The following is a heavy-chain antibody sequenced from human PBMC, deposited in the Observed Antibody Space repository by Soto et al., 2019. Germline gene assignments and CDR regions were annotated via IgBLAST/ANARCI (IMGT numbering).Heavy chain of an antibody. J-gene: IGHJ4*02. V-gene: IGHV4-39*01. CDR1: GGSISSSSYY. D-gene: IGHD6-19*01. Sequence: TSETLSLTCTVSGGSISSSSYYWGWIRQPPGKGLEWIGSIYYSGSTYYNPSLKSRVTISVDASKNQFSLKLSSVTAADTAVYYCARGSAVAGMVDYWGQGTLVTVSS. CDR2: IYYSGST. CDR3: ARGSAVAGMVDY.